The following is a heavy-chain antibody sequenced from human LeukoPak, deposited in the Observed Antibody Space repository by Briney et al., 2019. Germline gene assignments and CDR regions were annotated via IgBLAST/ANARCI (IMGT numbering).Heavy chain of an antibody. D-gene: IGHD3-9*01. J-gene: IGHJ6*03. V-gene: IGHV3-23*01. CDR1: GFTFSSYG. CDR3: AKRYTYYYYYMDV. CDR2: ISGSGGST. Sequence: PGGSLRLSCAASGFTFSSYGMSWVRQAPGKGLEWVSAISGSGGSTYYADSVKGRFTISRDNSKNTLYLQMNSLRAEDTAVYYCAKRYTYYYYYMDVWGKGTTVTVSS.